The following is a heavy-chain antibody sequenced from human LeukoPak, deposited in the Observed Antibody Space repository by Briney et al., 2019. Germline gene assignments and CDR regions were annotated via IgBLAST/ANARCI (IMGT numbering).Heavy chain of an antibody. D-gene: IGHD3-10*01. V-gene: IGHV3-30*02. J-gene: IGHJ4*02. CDR2: IRYDGSNK. CDR1: GFTFSSYG. Sequence: GGSLRLSRAASGFTFSSYGMHWVRQAPGKGLEWVAFIRYDGSNKYYADSVKGRFTISRDNSKNTLYLQMNSLRAEDTAVYYCAKDDTMVRGVITSTFDYWGQGTLVTVSS. CDR3: AKDDTMVRGVITSTFDY.